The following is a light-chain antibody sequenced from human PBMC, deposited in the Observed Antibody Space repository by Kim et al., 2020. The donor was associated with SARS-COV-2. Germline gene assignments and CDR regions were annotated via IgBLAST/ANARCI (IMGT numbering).Light chain of an antibody. CDR1: PNKVGNQG. Sequence: RQPATLTCTGNPNKVGNQGAAWRQQHQGHPPKLLSYRNNDRPSGISDRFSASRSGNTASLTITGLQPEDETDYYCSAWDTSLSAWVFGGGTQLTVL. V-gene: IGLV10-54*04. CDR3: SAWDTSLSAWV. CDR2: RNN. J-gene: IGLJ3*02.